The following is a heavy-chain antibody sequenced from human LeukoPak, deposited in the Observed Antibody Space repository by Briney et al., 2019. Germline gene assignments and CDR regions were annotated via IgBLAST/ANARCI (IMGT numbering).Heavy chain of an antibody. Sequence: PSETLSLTCTVSGGSISSSSYYWGWIRQPPGKGLEWIGSIYYSGSTYYNPSLKSRVTISVDTSKNQFSLKLSSVTAADTAVYYCAREYASCYDYWGQGTLVTVSS. D-gene: IGHD2-2*01. CDR3: AREYASCYDY. CDR1: GGSISSSSYY. V-gene: IGHV4-39*07. J-gene: IGHJ4*02. CDR2: IYYSGST.